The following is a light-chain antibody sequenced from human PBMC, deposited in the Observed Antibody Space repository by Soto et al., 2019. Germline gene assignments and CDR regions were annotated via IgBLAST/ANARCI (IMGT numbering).Light chain of an antibody. V-gene: IGKV1-5*01. CDR3: QHYNSYSEA. J-gene: IGKJ1*01. CDR1: QSISSW. Sequence: DFHMTQSPSTLSASVGDMVTITCRASQSISSWLAWYQQKPGKAPKLLIYDASSLESGVPSRLRGSGYGTELTITISSLKTDDFATYYCQHYNSYSEAFGHGTKVDIK. CDR2: DAS.